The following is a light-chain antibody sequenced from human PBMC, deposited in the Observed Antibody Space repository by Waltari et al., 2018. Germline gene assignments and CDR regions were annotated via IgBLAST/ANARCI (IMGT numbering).Light chain of an antibody. V-gene: IGLV2-14*03. J-gene: IGLJ1*01. CDR1: SSDVGGYNY. Sequence: QSALTQPASVSGSPGQSITISCTGTSSDVGGYNYVSWYQQYPGKAPKLVIYDVSTRSSGASDRFSGSKSGNTASLIISGLQAEDEADYYCSSYTASRHYVFGTGTKVTVL. CDR3: SSYTASRHYV. CDR2: DVS.